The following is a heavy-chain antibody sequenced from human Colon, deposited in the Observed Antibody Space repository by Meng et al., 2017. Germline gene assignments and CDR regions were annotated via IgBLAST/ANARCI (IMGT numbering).Heavy chain of an antibody. D-gene: IGHD5-18*01. CDR1: GFVFRSYW. CDR3: VRLGGYSYGYFHY. Sequence: GESLKISCEVSGFVFRSYWMGWVRQAPGKGLEWVANIKQDGSETSYVGSVEGRFTISRDNAKNSLYLQLNNMRAEDTAVYYCVRLGGYSYGYFHYWGQGTLVTVSS. J-gene: IGHJ4*02. CDR2: IKQDGSET. V-gene: IGHV3-7*01.